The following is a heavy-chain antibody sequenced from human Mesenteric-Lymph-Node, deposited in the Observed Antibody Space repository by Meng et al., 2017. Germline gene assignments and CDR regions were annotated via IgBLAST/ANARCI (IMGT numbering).Heavy chain of an antibody. J-gene: IGHJ5*02. CDR1: GGSISSDGYY. V-gene: IGHV4-31*03. CDR3: ARASYGSGSPLGESWFDP. D-gene: IGHD3-10*01. CDR2: IHDSGST. Sequence: QVQLHGSGPGLVKPSQTLSLTCTVSGGSISSDGYYWSWIRQHPGKGLEWIGYIHDSGSTYYNPSLKSRVTISADTSKNQFSLKLSSVTAADTAVYYCARASYGSGSPLGESWFDPWGQGTLVTVSS.